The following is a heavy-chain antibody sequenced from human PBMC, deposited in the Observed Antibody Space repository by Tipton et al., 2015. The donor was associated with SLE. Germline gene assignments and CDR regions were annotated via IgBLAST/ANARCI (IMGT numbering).Heavy chain of an antibody. V-gene: IGHV4-61*09. CDR3: ARQGYDILTGYYKGFDY. D-gene: IGHD3-9*01. Sequence: TLSLTCTVSGGSISSGSYYWSWIRQPAGKGLEWIGHIYTSGSTNYNPSLKSRVTISVDTSKNQFSLKLSSVTAADTAVYYCARQGYDILTGYYKGFDYWGQGTLVTVSS. J-gene: IGHJ4*02. CDR2: IYTSGST. CDR1: GGSISSGSYY.